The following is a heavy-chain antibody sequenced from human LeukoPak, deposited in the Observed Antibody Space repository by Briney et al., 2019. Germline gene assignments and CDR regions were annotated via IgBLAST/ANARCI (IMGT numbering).Heavy chain of an antibody. CDR3: AREAVPAAINYYYMDV. D-gene: IGHD2-2*02. J-gene: IGHJ6*03. V-gene: IGHV1-69*13. Sequence: GASVKVSCKASGGTFSSYAISWVRQAPGHGLEWMGGIIPIFGTANYAQKFQGRVTITADESTSTAYMELSSLRSEDTAVYYCAREAVPAAINYYYMDVWGKGTTVTVSS. CDR1: GGTFSSYA. CDR2: IIPIFGTA.